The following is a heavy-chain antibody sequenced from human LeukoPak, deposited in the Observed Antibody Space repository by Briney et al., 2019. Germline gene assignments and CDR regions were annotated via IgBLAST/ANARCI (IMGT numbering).Heavy chain of an antibody. V-gene: IGHV4-59*01. J-gene: IGHJ6*03. Sequence: SETLSLTCTVSGGSISNYYWNWIRQPPGKGLEWIGYIYYSGNTNYNPSLKSRVTISKDTSKNQFSLKMSAVTAADTAVYYCARVYGYGYYYMDVWSKGTTVAVSS. CDR1: GGSISNYY. D-gene: IGHD5-18*01. CDR2: IYYSGNT. CDR3: ARVYGYGYYYMDV.